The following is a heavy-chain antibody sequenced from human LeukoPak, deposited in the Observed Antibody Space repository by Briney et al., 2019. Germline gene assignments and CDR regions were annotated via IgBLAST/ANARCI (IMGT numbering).Heavy chain of an antibody. CDR3: ARLNIVGAPRNWFDP. J-gene: IGHJ5*02. CDR2: IYYSGST. Sequence: PGGSLRLSCAASGFTVSNNYMSWVRQAPGKGLEWIGSIYYSGSTYYNPSLKSRVTISVDTSKNQFSLKLSSVTAADTAVYYCARLNIVGAPRNWFDPWGQGTLVTVSS. D-gene: IGHD1-26*01. V-gene: IGHV4-39*01. CDR1: GFTVSNNY.